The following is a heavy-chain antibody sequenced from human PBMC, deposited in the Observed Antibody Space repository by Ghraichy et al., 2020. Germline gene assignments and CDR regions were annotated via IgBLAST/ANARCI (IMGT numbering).Heavy chain of an antibody. CDR2: ISYDGSNK. CDR3: AKDHGYCSSTSCHYYYYYYMDV. J-gene: IGHJ6*03. D-gene: IGHD2-2*01. CDR1: GFTFSSYG. V-gene: IGHV3-30*18. Sequence: SLNISCAASGFTFSSYGMHWVRQAPGKGLEWVAVISYDGSNKYYADSVKGRFTISRDNSKNTLYLQMNSLRAEDTAVYYCAKDHGYCSSTSCHYYYYYYMDVWGKGTTVTVSS.